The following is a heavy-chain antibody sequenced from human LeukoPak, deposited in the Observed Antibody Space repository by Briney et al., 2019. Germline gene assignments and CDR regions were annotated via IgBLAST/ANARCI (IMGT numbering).Heavy chain of an antibody. Sequence: GGSLRLSCAASGFTFSSYWMHWVRQAPGKGLVWVSRINSDGSSTSFADSVKGRFTISRDNAKNTLYLQMNSLRAEDTAVYYCARIPYCSSTNCYPSDYWGQGTLVTVSS. V-gene: IGHV3-74*01. J-gene: IGHJ4*02. CDR1: GFTFSSYW. D-gene: IGHD2-2*01. CDR3: ARIPYCSSTNCYPSDY. CDR2: INSDGSST.